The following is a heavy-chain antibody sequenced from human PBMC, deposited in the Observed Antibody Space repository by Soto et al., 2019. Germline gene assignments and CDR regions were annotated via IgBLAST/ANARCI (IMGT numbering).Heavy chain of an antibody. CDR2: ISGSGDST. D-gene: IGHD3-10*01. CDR3: AKDSTYGSGSYPYYDYYYGMDV. CDR1: GFTFSTYA. J-gene: IGHJ6*02. V-gene: IGHV3-23*01. Sequence: PGGSLRLSCAASGFTFSTYAMNWVRQAPGKGLEWVSGISGSGDSTYYADSVKGRFTISRDNSKNTLYLQMNSLRAEDTAVYYCAKDSTYGSGSYPYYDYYYGMDVWGQGTTVTVSS.